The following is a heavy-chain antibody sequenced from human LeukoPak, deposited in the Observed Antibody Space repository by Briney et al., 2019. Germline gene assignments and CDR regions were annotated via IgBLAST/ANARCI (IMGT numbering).Heavy chain of an antibody. Sequence: GGSLRLSCAASGFTFSSYGMHWVRQAPGKGLEWVAVIWYDGSNKYYADSVKGRFTISRDNSKNTLYLQMNSLRAEDTAVYYCARISSTADFDYWGQGTLVTVSS. CDR1: GFTFSSYG. V-gene: IGHV3-33*01. CDR2: IWYDGSNK. J-gene: IGHJ4*02. CDR3: ARISSTADFDY. D-gene: IGHD4-17*01.